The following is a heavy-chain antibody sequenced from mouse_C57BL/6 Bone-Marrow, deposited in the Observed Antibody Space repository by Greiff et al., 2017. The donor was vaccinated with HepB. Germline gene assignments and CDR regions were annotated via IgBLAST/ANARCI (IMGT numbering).Heavy chain of an antibody. D-gene: IGHD4-1*02. J-gene: IGHJ4*01. CDR2: IHPNSGST. CDR3: ERGGNWDGGAYAMDY. CDR1: GYTFTSYW. Sequence: QVQLQQPGAELVKPGASVKLSCKASGYTFTSYWMHWVKQRPGQGLEWIGMIHPNSGSTNYNEKFKSKATLTVDKSSSTAYMQLSSLTSEDSAVYSGERGGNWDGGAYAMDYWGQGTLVTVS. V-gene: IGHV1-64*01.